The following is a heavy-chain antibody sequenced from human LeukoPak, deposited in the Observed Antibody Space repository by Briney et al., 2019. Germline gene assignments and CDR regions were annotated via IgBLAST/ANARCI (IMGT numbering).Heavy chain of an antibody. CDR2: IIPILGIA. CDR3: AKAVGMATITLSTFDY. CDR1: GGTFSSYA. V-gene: IGHV1-69*04. Sequence: SVKVSCKASGGTFSSYAISWVRQAPGQGLEWMGRIIPILGIANYAQKFQGRVTITADKSTSTAYMELSSLRAEDTALYYCAKAVGMATITLSTFDYWGQGTLVTVSS. J-gene: IGHJ4*02. D-gene: IGHD5-24*01.